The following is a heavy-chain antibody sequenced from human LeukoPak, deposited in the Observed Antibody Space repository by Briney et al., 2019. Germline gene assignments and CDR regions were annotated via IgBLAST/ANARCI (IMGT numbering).Heavy chain of an antibody. D-gene: IGHD2-8*02. CDR2: IYSGGST. Sequence: GGSRRLSCAASGFTVSSNYMSWVRQAPGKGLEWVSIIYSGGSTYYADSVKGRFTISRDNSKSTLSLQMNSLRAEDTAIYYCATYRQVLLPFESWGQGTLVTVSS. CDR1: GFTVSSNY. V-gene: IGHV3-66*01. J-gene: IGHJ4*02. CDR3: ATYRQVLLPFES.